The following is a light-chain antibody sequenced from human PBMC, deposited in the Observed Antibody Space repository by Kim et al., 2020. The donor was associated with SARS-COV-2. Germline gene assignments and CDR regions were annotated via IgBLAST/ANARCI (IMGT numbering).Light chain of an antibody. CDR2: GAS. CDR3: QQYNNWPPKMYT. V-gene: IGKV3-15*01. CDR1: QSVSSN. J-gene: IGKJ2*01. Sequence: EIVMTQSPATLSVSPGERATLSCRASQSVSSNLAWYQQKPGQAPRLLIYGASTRATGIPARFSGSGSGTGFTLTISSLQSEDFAVYYCQQYNNWPPKMYTFGQGTKLEI.